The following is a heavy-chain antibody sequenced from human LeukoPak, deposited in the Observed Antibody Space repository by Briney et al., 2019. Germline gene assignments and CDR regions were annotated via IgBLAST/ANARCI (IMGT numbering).Heavy chain of an antibody. CDR3: ARERPDVGVVAATGWFDP. D-gene: IGHD2-15*01. CDR2: IIPIFGTG. V-gene: IGHV1-69*05. CDR1: GGTFTSYA. J-gene: IGHJ5*02. Sequence: SVKVSCNASGGTFTSYAISRVRQAHGQGLEWMGRIIPIFGTGNYEQKFQVKGTITMDESTSTAYMELSSLRLEDTAVYYCARERPDVGVVAATGWFDPWGQGTLVTVSS.